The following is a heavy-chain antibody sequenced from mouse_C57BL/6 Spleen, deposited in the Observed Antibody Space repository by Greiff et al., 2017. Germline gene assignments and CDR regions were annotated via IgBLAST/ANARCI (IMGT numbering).Heavy chain of an antibody. CDR2: IDPENGDT. CDR3: TTIWYAMDY. Sequence: EVKLQESGAELVRPGASVKLSCTASGFNFKDDYMHWVKQRPEQGLEWIGWIDPENGDTEYASKFQGKATITADTSSNTAYLQLSSLTSEDTAVYYCTTIWYAMDYWGQGTSVSVS. CDR1: GFNFKDDY. J-gene: IGHJ4*01. V-gene: IGHV14-4*01.